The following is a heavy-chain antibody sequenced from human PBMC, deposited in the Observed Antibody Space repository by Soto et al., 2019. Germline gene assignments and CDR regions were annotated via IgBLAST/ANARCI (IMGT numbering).Heavy chain of an antibody. D-gene: IGHD3-9*01. V-gene: IGHV1-18*01. CDR2: ISAYNGNT. CDR1: GYTFTSYG. J-gene: IGHJ4*02. Sequence: QVQLVQSGAEVKKPGASVKVSCKASGYTFTSYGISWVRQAPGQGLEWMGWISAYNGNTNYAQKLQGRVTMTTDTCTSTAYMELRRLRSDDTALYYCARIRYFDWLLDHDDYWGQGTLVTVSS. CDR3: ARIRYFDWLLDHDDY.